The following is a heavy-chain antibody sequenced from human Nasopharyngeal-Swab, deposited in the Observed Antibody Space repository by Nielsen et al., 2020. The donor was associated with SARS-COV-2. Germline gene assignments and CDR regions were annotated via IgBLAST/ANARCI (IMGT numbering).Heavy chain of an antibody. Sequence: GESLKTSCAASGFTFSSYAISWVRQAPRKGLEWVSVISGSAYSTYYADSVKGRFTISRDNSKNTMSLQMNSLRVEDTAMYYCAKDRDSGDDSDDYYHYYGMDVWGQGTTVTVSS. CDR2: ISGSAYST. V-gene: IGHV3-23*01. J-gene: IGHJ6*02. CDR1: GFTFSSYA. CDR3: AKDRDSGDDSDDYYHYYGMDV. D-gene: IGHD5-12*01.